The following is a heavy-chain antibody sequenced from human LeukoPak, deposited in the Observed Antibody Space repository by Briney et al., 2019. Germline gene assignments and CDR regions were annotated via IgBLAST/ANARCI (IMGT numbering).Heavy chain of an antibody. CDR3: ASGGDSS. Sequence: GGSLRLSCAASGFTFSSYEMNWVRQAPGKGLEWVAVISYDGSNKYYADSVKGRFTISRDNSKNTLYLQMNSLRAEDTAVYYCASGGDSSWGQGTLVTVSS. CDR2: ISYDGSNK. D-gene: IGHD5-18*01. J-gene: IGHJ5*02. CDR1: GFTFSSYE. V-gene: IGHV3-30-3*01.